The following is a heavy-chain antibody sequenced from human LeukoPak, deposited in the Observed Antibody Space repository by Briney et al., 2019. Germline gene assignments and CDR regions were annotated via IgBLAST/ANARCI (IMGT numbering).Heavy chain of an antibody. Sequence: PGGPLRLSWAAPGFTLISNGISGVGQAPGKGREGWANKRQDGREEYYVDSVKGRFTISRDNAKNSLYLQMNSLRAEDTAVYYCAKAGHDFWSGYLAGENYYYMDVWGKGTTVTVSS. V-gene: IGHV3-7*03. CDR3: AKAGHDFWSGYLAGENYYYMDV. CDR1: GFTLISNG. D-gene: IGHD3-3*01. J-gene: IGHJ6*03. CDR2: KRQDGREE.